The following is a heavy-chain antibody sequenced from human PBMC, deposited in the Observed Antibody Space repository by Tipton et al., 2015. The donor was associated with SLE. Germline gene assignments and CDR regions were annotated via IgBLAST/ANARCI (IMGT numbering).Heavy chain of an antibody. D-gene: IGHD6-13*01. J-gene: IGHJ4*02. CDR2: ISTYNGDT. Sequence: QVQLVQSGAEVQKPGASVKVSCKASGYTFSKFGISWVRQAPGQGLEWMGCISTYNGDTRYSQKFQGKVTMTTDTSTTTVYLELRSLTSDDTALYYCARDVPASGSHLLDSWGQGTLVTVSS. CDR1: GYTFSKFG. CDR3: ARDVPASGSHLLDS. V-gene: IGHV1-18*01.